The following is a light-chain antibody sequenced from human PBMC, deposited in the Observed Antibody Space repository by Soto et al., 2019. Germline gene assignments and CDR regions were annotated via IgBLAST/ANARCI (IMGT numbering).Light chain of an antibody. V-gene: IGLV2-8*01. CDR2: EVN. CDR3: SSFAGTPFV. Sequence: QSVLTQPPSASGSPGQSVTISCTGTSSDVGRNNYVSWYQQHPGKAPKLMISEVNKRASGVPDRFSGSKSGNTASLTVSVLQAEDEADYYCSSFAGTPFVFGSGSKVTLL. J-gene: IGLJ1*01. CDR1: SSDVGRNNY.